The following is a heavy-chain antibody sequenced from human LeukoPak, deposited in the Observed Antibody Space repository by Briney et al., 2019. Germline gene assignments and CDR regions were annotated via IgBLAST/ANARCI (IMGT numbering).Heavy chain of an antibody. D-gene: IGHD2-2*01. CDR1: GFTFSSYA. J-gene: IGHJ4*02. V-gene: IGHV3-23*01. Sequence: GGSLRLSCAASGFTFSSYAMSWVRQAPGRGLEWVSAISGSGGSTYYADSVKGRFTISRDNSKNTLYLQMNSLRAEDTAVYYCAKEVSDIVVVPAAPFDYWGQGTLVTVSS. CDR3: AKEVSDIVVVPAAPFDY. CDR2: ISGSGGST.